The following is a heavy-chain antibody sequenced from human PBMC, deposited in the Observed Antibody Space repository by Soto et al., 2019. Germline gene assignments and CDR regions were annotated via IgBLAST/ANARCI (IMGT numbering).Heavy chain of an antibody. J-gene: IGHJ4*02. CDR3: ARGGVPIDY. V-gene: IGHV1-3*01. D-gene: IGHD2-8*02. Sequence: KFQGRVTITRDTSASTAYMELSSLRSEDTAVYYCARGGVPIDYWGPGTLVTVSS.